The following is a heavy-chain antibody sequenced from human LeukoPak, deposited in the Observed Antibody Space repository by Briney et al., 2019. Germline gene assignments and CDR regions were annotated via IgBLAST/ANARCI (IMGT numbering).Heavy chain of an antibody. Sequence: SETLSLTCAVSGYSISSGYYWGWIRQPPGKELEWIGSIYHSGSTYYNPSLKSRVTISVDTSKNQFSLKLSSVTAADTAVYYCARVGRFLEWFRGAFDPWGQGTLVTVSS. CDR1: GYSISSGYY. D-gene: IGHD3-3*01. V-gene: IGHV4-38-2*01. CDR3: ARVGRFLEWFRGAFDP. CDR2: IYHSGST. J-gene: IGHJ5*02.